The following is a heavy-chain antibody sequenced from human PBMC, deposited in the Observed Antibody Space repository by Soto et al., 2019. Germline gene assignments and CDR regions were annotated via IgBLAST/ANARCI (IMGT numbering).Heavy chain of an antibody. CDR1: GGSISSSNW. D-gene: IGHD2-15*01. Sequence: SETLSLTGAVSGGSISSSNWWSWVRQPPGKGLEWIGEIYHSGSTNYNPSLKSRVTISVDKSKKQFSLKLSSVTAADTAVYYCARGFRGGPLVDYYYYGMDVWGQGTTVTVSS. V-gene: IGHV4-4*02. CDR2: IYHSGST. J-gene: IGHJ6*02. CDR3: ARGFRGGPLVDYYYYGMDV.